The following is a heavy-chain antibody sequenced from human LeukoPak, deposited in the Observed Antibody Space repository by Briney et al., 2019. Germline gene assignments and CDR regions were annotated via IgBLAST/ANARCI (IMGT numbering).Heavy chain of an antibody. Sequence: ASVKVSCKASGYTFTTYGINWVRQAPGQGLEWMGWMNPNTGNTGYAQKFQGRVTMTRNNSKSTPYMELSSLRAEDTAVYYCARANYYGSGKKDLDYWGQGTLVTVSS. CDR1: GYTFTTYG. CDR3: ARANYYGSGKKDLDY. V-gene: IGHV1-8*01. J-gene: IGHJ4*02. D-gene: IGHD3-10*01. CDR2: MNPNTGNT.